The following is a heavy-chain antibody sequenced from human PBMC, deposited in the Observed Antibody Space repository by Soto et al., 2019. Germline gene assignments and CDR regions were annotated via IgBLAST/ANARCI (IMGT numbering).Heavy chain of an antibody. V-gene: IGHV3-21*01. D-gene: IGHD5-18*01. J-gene: IGHJ4*02. CDR2: ISSSGDYI. Sequence: GGSLRLSCAASGFTLSDYTMNWVRQAPGKGLEWVSSISSSGDYIYYADSLKGRFTISRDSPKSSLYLQMNSLRAEDTAVYYCAVDTAMGSRDYWGQGTLVTVSS. CDR3: AVDTAMGSRDY. CDR1: GFTLSDYT.